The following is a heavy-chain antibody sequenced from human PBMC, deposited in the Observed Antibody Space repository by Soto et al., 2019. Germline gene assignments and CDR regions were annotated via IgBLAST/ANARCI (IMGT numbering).Heavy chain of an antibody. J-gene: IGHJ4*02. D-gene: IGHD2-21*01. Sequence: QVQLQQWGAGLLKPSETLSLTCAVYGGSFSGYYWTWIRQPPGTGLEWIGEINHSGSTNYNPSLKSRVTISVDTSKNQFSLKLTSVTAAYTAVYYCARDKIPGLFDYWGQGTLVTVSS. V-gene: IGHV4-34*01. CDR2: INHSGST. CDR3: ARDKIPGLFDY. CDR1: GGSFSGYY.